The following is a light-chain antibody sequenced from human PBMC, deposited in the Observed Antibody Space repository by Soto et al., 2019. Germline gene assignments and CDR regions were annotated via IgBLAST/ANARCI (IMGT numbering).Light chain of an antibody. V-gene: IGLV1-47*02. J-gene: IGLJ1*01. Sequence: QSALTQPPAASGPPGQGVTISCSGSSSNTGSNYVYWYQQLPGTAPKLLIYNNNQRPSGVPDRFSASKSGTSASLAIRGLRSDDEADYYCSSWDGSLSGYVFGAGTKVTVL. CDR1: SSNTGSNY. CDR2: NNN. CDR3: SSWDGSLSGYV.